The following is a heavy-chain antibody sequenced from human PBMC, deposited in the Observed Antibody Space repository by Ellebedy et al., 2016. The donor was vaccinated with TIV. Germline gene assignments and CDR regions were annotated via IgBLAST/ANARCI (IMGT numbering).Heavy chain of an antibody. D-gene: IGHD2-2*01. CDR1: GGSVSSGSYY. J-gene: IGHJ6*02. Sequence: SETLSLTXTVSGGSVSSGSYYWSWIRQSPGKGLEWIGYIYHTGTTNYNPSLKSRVTISVDTSKNQFSLKLSSVTAADTAVYYCARERMPNLPLYGMDVWGQGTTVTVSS. CDR2: IYHTGTT. CDR3: ARERMPNLPLYGMDV. V-gene: IGHV4-61*01.